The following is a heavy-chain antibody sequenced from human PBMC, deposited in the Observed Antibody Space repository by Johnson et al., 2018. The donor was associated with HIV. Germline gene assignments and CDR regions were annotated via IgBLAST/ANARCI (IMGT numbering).Heavy chain of an antibody. CDR3: AREGIYCTGGRCYVAAFDI. CDR1: GFTFSSYA. Sequence: VLLVESGGGLVQPGGSLRLSCAASGFTFSSYAMHWVRQAPGKGLEYVSAISSNGGSTYYANSVKGRFTISRDNSKNTLYLQMGSLRAEDMAVYYCAREGIYCTGGRCYVAAFDIWGQGTKVTVSS. J-gene: IGHJ3*02. D-gene: IGHD2-15*01. V-gene: IGHV3-64*01. CDR2: ISSNGGST.